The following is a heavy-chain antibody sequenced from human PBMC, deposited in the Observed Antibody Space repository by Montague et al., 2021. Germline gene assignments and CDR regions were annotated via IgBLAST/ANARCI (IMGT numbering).Heavy chain of an antibody. J-gene: IGHJ1*01. D-gene: IGHD1-1*01. CDR1: RFPFSSYA. CDR2: LTSNGAYT. V-gene: IGHV3-23*01. Sequence: SLRLSCAASRFPFSSYAMSWVRQAPGKGLEWVSTLTSNGAYTYHADSVEGRFTISRDNSKNTLYLQMNSLRVEDTAVYFCANEGTTSTGYLQYWGQGTLVTVSA. CDR3: ANEGTTSTGYLQY.